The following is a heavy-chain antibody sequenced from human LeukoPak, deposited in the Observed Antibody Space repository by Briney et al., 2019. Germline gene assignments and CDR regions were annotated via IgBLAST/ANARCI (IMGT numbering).Heavy chain of an antibody. D-gene: IGHD6-6*01. Sequence: PGGSLRLSCAASGFTFSTYSMNWVRQAPGKGLEWVSYIGGSGTTIYYADSVKGRFTISRDNAKKLLYLQMSSLRAEDTAVYYCARGQYSSQNWFDPWGQGTLVTVSS. CDR1: GFTFSTYS. V-gene: IGHV3-48*01. J-gene: IGHJ5*02. CDR2: IGGSGTTI. CDR3: ARGQYSSQNWFDP.